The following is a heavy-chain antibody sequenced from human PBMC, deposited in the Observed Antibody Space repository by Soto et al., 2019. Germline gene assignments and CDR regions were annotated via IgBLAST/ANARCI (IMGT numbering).Heavy chain of an antibody. CDR3: TRDAARDSSARGWFDP. V-gene: IGHV3-21*01. J-gene: IGHJ5*02. Sequence: GGSLRLSCAASGFTFRSFTMNWVRQAPGKGLEWVSTISSNSAYIYYTDALRGRFTITRDNAKNSLHLQMNSLRAEDTAVYYCTRDAARDSSARGWFDPWGPGTLVTVSS. CDR1: GFTFRSFT. D-gene: IGHD6-13*01. CDR2: ISSNSAYI.